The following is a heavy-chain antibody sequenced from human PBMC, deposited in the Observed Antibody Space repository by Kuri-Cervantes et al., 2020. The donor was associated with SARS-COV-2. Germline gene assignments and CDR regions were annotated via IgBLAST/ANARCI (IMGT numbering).Heavy chain of an antibody. Sequence: GESLKISCAASGFTFSSYGMHWVRQAPGKGLEWVAVISYDGSNKYYADSVKGRFTISRDNSKNTLYLQMNSLRAEDTAVYYCARDRDSNGWLGAYDIWGQGTMVTVSS. CDR2: ISYDGSNK. V-gene: IGHV3-30*03. CDR3: ARDRDSNGWLGAYDI. D-gene: IGHD6-19*01. CDR1: GFTFSSYG. J-gene: IGHJ3*02.